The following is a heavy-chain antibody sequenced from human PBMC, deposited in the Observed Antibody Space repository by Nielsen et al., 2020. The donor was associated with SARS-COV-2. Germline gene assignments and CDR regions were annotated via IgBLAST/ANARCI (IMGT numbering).Heavy chain of an antibody. J-gene: IGHJ4*02. CDR1: GYSFTSYW. Sequence: GGSLRLSCKGSGYSFTSYWIGWVRQMPGKGLEWMGRIDPSDSYTNYSPSFQGHVTISADKSISTAYLQWSSLKASDTAMYYCASQTVAGTASPDYWGQGTLVTVSS. V-gene: IGHV5-10-1*01. CDR2: IDPSDSYT. D-gene: IGHD6-19*01. CDR3: ASQTVAGTASPDY.